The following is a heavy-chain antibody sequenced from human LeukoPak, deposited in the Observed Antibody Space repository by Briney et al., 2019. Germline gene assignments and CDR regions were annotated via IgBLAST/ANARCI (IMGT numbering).Heavy chain of an antibody. J-gene: IGHJ5*02. CDR2: IYHSGST. Sequence: ASQTLSLTCAVSGGSISSGGYSGSWVRQPPGGGLEWIGYIYHSGSTYYYPSLKSRVTISVDRSKNQFYLKLRSVTAADTAVYYCARGGPRDYDFWSGYYNNWFDPWGQGTLVTVSS. V-gene: IGHV4-30-2*01. CDR3: ARGGPRDYDFWSGYYNNWFDP. CDR1: GGSISSGGYS. D-gene: IGHD3-3*01.